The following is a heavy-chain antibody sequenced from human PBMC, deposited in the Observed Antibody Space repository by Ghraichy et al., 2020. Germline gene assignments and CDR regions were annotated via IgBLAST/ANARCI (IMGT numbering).Heavy chain of an antibody. CDR1: GVSINSYY. J-gene: IGHJ3*01. Sequence: SETLSLTCTVSGVSINSYYWYWIRQPPGKAPEWIGYIYTHGETNYNPSLKSRVTISADMSKNGLSLKMTSLTGADTAVYYCARSGMNHGFDVWGQGTRVAVSS. CDR3: ARSGMNHGFDV. V-gene: IGHV4-4*08. CDR2: IYTHGET. D-gene: IGHD1-26*01.